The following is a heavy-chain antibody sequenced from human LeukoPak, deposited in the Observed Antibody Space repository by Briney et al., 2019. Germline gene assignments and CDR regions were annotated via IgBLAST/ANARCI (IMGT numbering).Heavy chain of an antibody. CDR3: ARAPGSRYPIDAFAI. J-gene: IGHJ3*02. D-gene: IGHD1-26*01. Sequence: SETLSLTCTVSGGSISSYYWSRIRQPPGKGLEWIGYIYYSGSTNYNPSLKSRVTISVDTSKNQFSLKLSSVTAADTAVYYCARAPGSRYPIDAFAIWGQGTMVTVSS. CDR1: GGSISSYY. CDR2: IYYSGST. V-gene: IGHV4-59*01.